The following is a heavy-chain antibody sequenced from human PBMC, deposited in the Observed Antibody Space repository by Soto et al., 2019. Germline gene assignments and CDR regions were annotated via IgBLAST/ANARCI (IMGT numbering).Heavy chain of an antibody. D-gene: IGHD2-15*01. Sequence: QVQLVESGGGVVQPGRSLRLSCVASGFTFTSYAMHWVRQAPGKGLEWVAVISYDGSNKYYADSVKGRFTISRDNPKDTVYLQMNSLRAEDTAVDYCARDFSMVVVAPGYWGQGTLVTVSS. CDR1: GFTFTSYA. CDR2: ISYDGSNK. J-gene: IGHJ4*02. V-gene: IGHV3-30-3*01. CDR3: ARDFSMVVVAPGY.